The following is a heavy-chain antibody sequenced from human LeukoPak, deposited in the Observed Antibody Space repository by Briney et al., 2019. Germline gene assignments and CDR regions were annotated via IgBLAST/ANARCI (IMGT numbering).Heavy chain of an antibody. CDR2: IIPIFGTA. J-gene: IGHJ3*02. CDR3: ARDRRTIFGVVIDDAFDI. CDR1: GGTFSSYA. D-gene: IGHD3-3*01. V-gene: IGHV1-69*13. Sequence: ASVKVSCKASGGTFSSYAISWVRQAPGQGLEWMGGIIPIFGTANYAQKFQGRVTITADESTSTAYMELSSLRSEDTAVYYCARDRRTIFGVVIDDAFDIWDQGTMVTVSS.